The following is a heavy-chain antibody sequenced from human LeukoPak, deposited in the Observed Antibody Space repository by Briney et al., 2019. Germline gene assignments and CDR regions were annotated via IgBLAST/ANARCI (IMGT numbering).Heavy chain of an antibody. J-gene: IGHJ5*02. D-gene: IGHD3-9*01. V-gene: IGHV3-33*01. CDR1: RYTFSSFG. Sequence: VGSLGLSRAASRYTFSSFGMLWVRQAPGRGGESVSVIWYDGGIKYYADSVKGRFSISRDNSKNTLYLQMNSLRTEDTAVYYCARVREDILTGYNWFDPWGQGTLVTVSS. CDR3: ARVREDILTGYNWFDP. CDR2: IWYDGGIK.